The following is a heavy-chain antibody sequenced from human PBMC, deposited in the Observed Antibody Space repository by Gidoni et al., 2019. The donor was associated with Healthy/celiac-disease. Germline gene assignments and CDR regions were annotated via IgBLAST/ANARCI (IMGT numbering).Heavy chain of an antibody. V-gene: IGHV3-15*01. CDR3: TTDLRITMSLSDY. CDR1: GFTFSNAW. J-gene: IGHJ4*02. CDR2: IKSKTDGGTT. D-gene: IGHD3-10*02. Sequence: EVQLVESGGGLVKPGGSLRLSCAASGFTFSNAWMSWVRQAAGKVLEWVGRIKSKTDGGTTDYAAPVKGRFTISRDDSKNTLYLQMNSLKTEDTAVYYCTTDLRITMSLSDYWGQGTLVTVSS.